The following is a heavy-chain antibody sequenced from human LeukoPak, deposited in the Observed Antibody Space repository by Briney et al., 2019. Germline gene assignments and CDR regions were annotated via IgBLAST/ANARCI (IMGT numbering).Heavy chain of an antibody. Sequence: SETLSLTCTVSGGSISGYYWNWIRQPPGKGLEWIGYIYYSGSTNYNPSLKSRVTISVDTSKKQFSLKLSSVTAADTAVYYCARVAVPAAIYRGGYYYMDVWGKGTTVTVSS. CDR1: GGSISGYY. D-gene: IGHD2-2*02. J-gene: IGHJ6*03. V-gene: IGHV4-59*01. CDR2: IYYSGST. CDR3: ARVAVPAAIYRGGYYYMDV.